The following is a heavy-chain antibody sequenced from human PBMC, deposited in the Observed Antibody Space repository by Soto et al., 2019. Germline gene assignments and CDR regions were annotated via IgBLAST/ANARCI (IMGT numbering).Heavy chain of an antibody. CDR1: GFTLSEYG. CDR2: VSGSGDST. CDR3: ATSNSGERD. Sequence: ELQVLESGGGLVQPGGSLSLTCAASGFTLSEYGTSWVRQAPGKGLEWVSFVSGSGDSTYYTDSVKGRFTISRDSSKNPVCLQMNSLRAEDTAVYYCATSNSGERDWGQGTLVTVSS. J-gene: IGHJ4*02. V-gene: IGHV3-23*01. D-gene: IGHD3-10*01.